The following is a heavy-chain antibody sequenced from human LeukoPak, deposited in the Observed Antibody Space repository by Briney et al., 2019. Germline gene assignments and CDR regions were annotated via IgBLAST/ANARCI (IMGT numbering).Heavy chain of an antibody. D-gene: IGHD6-13*01. CDR3: ARAKLIAAAAQGYFDY. V-gene: IGHV1-69*04. CDR2: IIPILGIA. J-gene: IGHJ4*02. CDR1: GGTFSSYA. Sequence: SVTVSCTASGGTFSSYAISWVRQAPGQGLEWMGRIIPILGIANYAQKFQGRVTITADKSTSTAYMELSSLRSEDTAVYYCARAKLIAAAAQGYFDYWGQGTLVTVSS.